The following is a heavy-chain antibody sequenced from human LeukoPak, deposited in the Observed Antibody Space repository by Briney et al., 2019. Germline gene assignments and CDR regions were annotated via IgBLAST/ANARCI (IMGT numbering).Heavy chain of an antibody. D-gene: IGHD6-6*01. J-gene: IGHJ4*02. Sequence: GGSLRLSCAASGFTFSSYAMSWVRQAPGKRLEWVSAISGSGGSTYYADSVKGRFTISRDNSKNTLYLQMNSLRAEDTALYYCAKVMRDYSSSAPFDYWGQGTLVTVSS. CDR3: AKVMRDYSSSAPFDY. V-gene: IGHV3-23*01. CDR2: ISGSGGST. CDR1: GFTFSSYA.